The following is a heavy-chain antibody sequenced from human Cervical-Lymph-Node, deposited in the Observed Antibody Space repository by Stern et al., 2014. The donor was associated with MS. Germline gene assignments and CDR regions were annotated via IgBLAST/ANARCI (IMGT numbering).Heavy chain of an antibody. CDR2: IYRYASDT. Sequence: EMQLEESGAEVKKPGVSLNISFKLYVYSFTIYYIAWVLQIPWKGLESTAVIYRYASDTTYIPSFQGQVAISAGKSITTAYMQWSSVRAPDTAMYYCARHVQGFDYWGQGTLVTVSS. V-gene: IGHV5-51*01. CDR3: ARHVQGFDY. J-gene: IGHJ4*02. CDR1: VYSFTIYY.